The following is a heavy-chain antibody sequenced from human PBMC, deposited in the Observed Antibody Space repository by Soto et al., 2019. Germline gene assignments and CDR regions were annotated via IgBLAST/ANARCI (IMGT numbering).Heavy chain of an antibody. CDR2: IIPIFGTA. CDR1: GGTFSSYA. Sequence: SVKVSCKASGGTFSSYAISWVRQAPGQGLEWMGGIIPIFGTANYAQKFQGRVTITADESTSTAYMELSSLRSEDTAVYYCARVIQRRGSNLNAFDIWGQGTMVTVPS. V-gene: IGHV1-69*13. D-gene: IGHD5-12*01. J-gene: IGHJ3*02. CDR3: ARVIQRRGSNLNAFDI.